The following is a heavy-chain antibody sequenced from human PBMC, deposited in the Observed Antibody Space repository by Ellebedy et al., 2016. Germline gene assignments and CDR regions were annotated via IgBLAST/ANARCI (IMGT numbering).Heavy chain of an antibody. CDR3: ARDTSGCSGGICYWWFDP. J-gene: IGHJ5*02. V-gene: IGHV1-46*01. CDR1: GYTFTSHY. D-gene: IGHD2-15*01. Sequence: ASVKVSCKASGYTFTSHYMHWVRQAPGQGLEWMGVINSNGDSTSYAQKFQGRVTMTRDTSTSTDYLELSSLRSEDTAVYYCARDTSGCSGGICYWWFDPWGQGTLVTVSS. CDR2: INSNGDST.